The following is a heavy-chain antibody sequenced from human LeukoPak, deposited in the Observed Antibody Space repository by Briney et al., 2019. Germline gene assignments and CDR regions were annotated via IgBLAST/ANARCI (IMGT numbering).Heavy chain of an antibody. V-gene: IGHV1-18*01. CDR2: ISAYNGNT. CDR3: ARGADSGWYLYYFDY. CDR1: GYTFTSYG. D-gene: IGHD6-19*01. Sequence: EASVKVSRKASGYTFTSYGISWVRQAPGQGLEWMGWISAYNGNTNYAQKLQGRVTMTTDTSTSTAYMELRSLRSDDTAVYYCARGADSGWYLYYFDYWGQGTLVTVSS. J-gene: IGHJ4*02.